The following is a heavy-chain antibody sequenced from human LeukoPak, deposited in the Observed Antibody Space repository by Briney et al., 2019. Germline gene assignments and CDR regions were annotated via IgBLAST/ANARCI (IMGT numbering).Heavy chain of an antibody. D-gene: IGHD6-6*01. Sequence: SETLSLTCTVSGGSVSSSGYYWGWIRQSPGKGLEWIGSMLYSGSTYYNPSLQSRVSISVDTSKNQFSLKLSSVTAADTAVYYCTTRSSDGPFDPWGQGTLVTVSS. V-gene: IGHV4-39*01. CDR3: TTRSSDGPFDP. CDR2: MLYSGST. CDR1: GGSVSSSGYY. J-gene: IGHJ5*02.